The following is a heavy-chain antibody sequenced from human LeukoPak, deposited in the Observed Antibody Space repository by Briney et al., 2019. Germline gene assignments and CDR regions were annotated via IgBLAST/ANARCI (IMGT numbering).Heavy chain of an antibody. CDR3: ARVHWSGGGYFDY. Sequence: GRSLRLSCAASGFTFSSYAMHWARQAPGKGLEWVAVISYDGTNKYYADSVKGRFTISRDNSKNTLYLQMNSLRAEDTAVYYCARVHWSGGGYFDYWGQGTLVTVSS. CDR1: GFTFSSYA. J-gene: IGHJ4*02. V-gene: IGHV3-30*04. D-gene: IGHD3-10*01. CDR2: ISYDGTNK.